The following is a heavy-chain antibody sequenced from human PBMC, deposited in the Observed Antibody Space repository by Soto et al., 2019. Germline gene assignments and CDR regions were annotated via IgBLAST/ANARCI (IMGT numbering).Heavy chain of an antibody. J-gene: IGHJ6*03. CDR1: GGSFSGYY. V-gene: IGHV4-34*01. CDR3: ARSICTGGSCYSLNYYMDV. Sequence: PSETLSLTCAVYGGSFSGYYWSWIRQPPGKGLEWIGEINHSGSTNYNPSLKSRVTISVDTSKNQFSLKLSSVTAADTAVYYCARSICTGGSCYSLNYYMDVWGKGTTVTVSS. D-gene: IGHD2-15*01. CDR2: INHSGST.